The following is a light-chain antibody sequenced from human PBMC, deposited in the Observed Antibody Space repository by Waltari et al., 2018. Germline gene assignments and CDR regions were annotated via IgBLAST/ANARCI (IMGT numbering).Light chain of an antibody. CDR2: DAS. CDR3: QHYNNLPYT. V-gene: IGKV1-33*01. J-gene: IGKJ2*01. Sequence: CRASKNIRKNLSWFQERPGKAPKLLIYDASNLEAGVPSRFSGTGSGTDFSLTISSLQPEDSATYYCQHYNNLPYTFSRGTKLQIK. CDR1: KNIRKN.